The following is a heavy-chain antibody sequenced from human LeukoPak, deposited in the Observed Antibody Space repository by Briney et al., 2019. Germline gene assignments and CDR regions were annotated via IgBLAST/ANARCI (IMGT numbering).Heavy chain of an antibody. CDR2: IYSGGST. CDR1: GFSVSSNY. D-gene: IGHD5-12*01. V-gene: IGHV3-53*01. Sequence: PGGSLRLSCEASGFSVSSNYMSWVRQAPGKGLEWVSVIYSGGSTYYADSVKGRFTISRDNSKNTLYLQMNSLRAEDTAVYYCATLVVATYAFDIWGQGTMVTVSS. J-gene: IGHJ3*02. CDR3: ATLVVATYAFDI.